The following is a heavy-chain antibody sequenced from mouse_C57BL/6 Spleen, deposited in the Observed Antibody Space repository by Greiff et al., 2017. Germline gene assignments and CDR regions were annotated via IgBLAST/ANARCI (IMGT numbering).Heavy chain of an antibody. V-gene: IGHV1-52*01. CDR2: IDPSDSET. CDR1: GYTFTSYW. CDR3: ARSTGRAMDY. Sequence: QVQLQQPGAELVRPGSSVKLSCKASGYTFTSYWMHWVKQRPIQGLEWIGNIDPSDSETHYNQKFKDKATLTVDKSSSTAYMQLSSLTSEDSAVYYCARSTGRAMDYWGQGTSVTVSS. D-gene: IGHD4-1*01. J-gene: IGHJ4*01.